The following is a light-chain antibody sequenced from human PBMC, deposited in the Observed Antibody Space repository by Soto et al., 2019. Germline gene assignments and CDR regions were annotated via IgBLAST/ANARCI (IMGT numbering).Light chain of an antibody. J-gene: IGKJ2*01. CDR2: GAS. CDR1: QTVTSES. CDR3: QQYGNSPPT. V-gene: IGKV3-20*01. Sequence: EIVLTQSPGTLSLSPGERATLSCRASQTVTSESLAWYQQKPGQALRLLIYGASSRATGIPDRFSGSGSGTEFTLTISRLEPEDFAVYSCQQYGNSPPTFGQGTKLEIK.